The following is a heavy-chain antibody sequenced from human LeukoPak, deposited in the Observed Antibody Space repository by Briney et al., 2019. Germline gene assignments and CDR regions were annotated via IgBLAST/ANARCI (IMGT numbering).Heavy chain of an antibody. Sequence: GGSLRLSCAASGFTFSSHWMHWVRQAPGKGLVWVSRINSDGSSTSYADSVKGRFTISRDNAKNTLYLQMNSLRAEDTAVYYCARAVRWELLYYYYYMDVWGKGTTVTVSS. J-gene: IGHJ6*03. CDR1: GFTFSSHW. D-gene: IGHD1-26*01. CDR2: INSDGSST. V-gene: IGHV3-74*01. CDR3: ARAVRWELLYYYYYMDV.